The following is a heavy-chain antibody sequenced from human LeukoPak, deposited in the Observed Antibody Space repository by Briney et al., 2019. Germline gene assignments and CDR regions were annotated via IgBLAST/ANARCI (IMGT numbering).Heavy chain of an antibody. CDR1: GFTFSSYW. D-gene: IGHD3-10*01. J-gene: IGHJ6*03. Sequence: GGSLRLSCAASGFTFSSYWMSWVRQAPGKGLAWVANIKQDGSEKYYVDSVKGRFTISRDNAKNSLYLQMNSLRAEDTAVYYCARDYSSGAFGEVIYYYYYMDVWGKGTTVTVSS. CDR3: ARDYSSGAFGEVIYYYYYMDV. CDR2: IKQDGSEK. V-gene: IGHV3-7*01.